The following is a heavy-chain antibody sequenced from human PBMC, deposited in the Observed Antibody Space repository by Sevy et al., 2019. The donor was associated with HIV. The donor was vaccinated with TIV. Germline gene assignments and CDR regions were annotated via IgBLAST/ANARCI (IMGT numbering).Heavy chain of an antibody. CDR2: IRNKANTYST. J-gene: IGHJ4*02. V-gene: IGHV3-72*01. D-gene: IGHD3-16*01. CDR3: ARLKTNNLGDDQDDY. Sequence: GGSLRLSCAASGFTFSDHYMDWIRQAPGKGLEWIGRIRNKANTYSTEYGASVKGRFTISRDDSKNSLYLQMNSLKTEDTAVYYCARLKTNNLGDDQDDYWGQGTLVTVSS. CDR1: GFTFSDHY.